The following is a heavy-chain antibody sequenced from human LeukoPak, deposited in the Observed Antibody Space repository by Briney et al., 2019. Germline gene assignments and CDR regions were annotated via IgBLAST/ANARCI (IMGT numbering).Heavy chain of an antibody. Sequence: GASVKVSCKASGYTFTSYYMHWVRQAPGQGLEWMGIINPSGGSTSYAQKFQGRVTMTRDTSTSTVYMELSSLRSEDTAVYYCARDRPSSGGPEYYFDYWGQGTLATVSS. CDR1: GYTFTSYY. V-gene: IGHV1-46*01. J-gene: IGHJ4*02. CDR3: ARDRPSSGGPEYYFDY. CDR2: INPSGGST. D-gene: IGHD6-19*01.